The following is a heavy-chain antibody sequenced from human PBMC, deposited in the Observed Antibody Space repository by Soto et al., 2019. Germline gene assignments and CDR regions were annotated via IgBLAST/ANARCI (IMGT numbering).Heavy chain of an antibody. CDR1: GFSLTTSGVG. Sequence: QITLKESGPTLVKPTQTLTLTCTFSGFSLTTSGVGVGWIRQPPGKALEWLALIFWDNDKRYSPSLKSRLTITKDASKKQVVLTMTNMDPVDTATYYCARLYYYDSSGYLRPFDYWFQGTLVPVSS. CDR3: ARLYYYDSSGYLRPFDY. CDR2: IFWDNDK. V-gene: IGHV2-5*02. D-gene: IGHD3-22*01. J-gene: IGHJ4*02.